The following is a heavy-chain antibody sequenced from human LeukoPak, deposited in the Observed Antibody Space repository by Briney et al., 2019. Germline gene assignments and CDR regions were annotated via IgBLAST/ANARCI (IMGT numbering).Heavy chain of an antibody. CDR3: ARDIIGARSAFYI. D-gene: IGHD2/OR15-2a*01. V-gene: IGHV4-34*01. J-gene: IGHJ3*02. CDR1: GESFRGYY. Sequence: SETLSLTCAVYGESFRGYYWIWIRQPPGKGLEWIGEINRRGSTNYNPSLKRRVTISVDTSKKQFSLKLSSVTAPATAVYYCARDIIGARSAFYIWGQKTMGTVSS. CDR2: INRRGST.